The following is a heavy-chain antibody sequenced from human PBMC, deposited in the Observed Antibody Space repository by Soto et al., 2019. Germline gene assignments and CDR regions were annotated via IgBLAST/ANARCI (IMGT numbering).Heavy chain of an antibody. D-gene: IGHD5-12*01. J-gene: IGHJ4*02. Sequence: QVRLVESGGGVVQPGRSLRLSCAASGFIFSGYAMHWVRQAPGKGLEWVAVISYDGNTQYYADSVKGRFTVSRDNSKNILDVQMNNLRAEDTAIYYCAKDTNAYEIDYWGQGTLVTVSS. CDR3: AKDTNAYEIDY. V-gene: IGHV3-30-3*01. CDR2: ISYDGNTQ. CDR1: GFIFSGYA.